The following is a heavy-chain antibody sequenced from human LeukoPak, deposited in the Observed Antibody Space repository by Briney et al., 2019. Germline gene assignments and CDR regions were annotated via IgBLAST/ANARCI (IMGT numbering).Heavy chain of an antibody. V-gene: IGHV1-18*01. CDR2: ISAYNGDT. D-gene: IGHD4-17*01. Sequence: ASVKVSCKASGYTFTSYGISWVRQAPGQGLEWMGWISAYNGDTNYAQKFQGRVTMTTDTSTSTAYMELRSLRSDDTAVYYCARNDYGDPPADWWGQGTLVTVSS. J-gene: IGHJ4*02. CDR3: ARNDYGDPPADW. CDR1: GYTFTSYG.